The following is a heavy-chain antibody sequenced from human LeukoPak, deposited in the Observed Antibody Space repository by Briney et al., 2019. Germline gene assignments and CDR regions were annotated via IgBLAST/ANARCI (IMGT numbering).Heavy chain of an antibody. Sequence: GESLKISCKGSGYSFTSYWISWVRQMPGKGLEWMGRIDPSDSYTNYSPSFQGHVTISADKSISTAYLQWSSLKASDTAMYYWGRKPRYRSGLYGQGFAPGAQEPLVPVPS. CDR3: GRKPRYRSGLYGQGFAP. CDR2: IDPSDSYT. CDR1: GYSFTSYW. V-gene: IGHV5-10-1*01. D-gene: IGHD6-19*01. J-gene: IGHJ5*02.